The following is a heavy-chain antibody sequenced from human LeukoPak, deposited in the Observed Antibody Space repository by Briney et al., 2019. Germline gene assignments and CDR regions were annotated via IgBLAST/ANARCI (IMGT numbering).Heavy chain of an antibody. J-gene: IGHJ4*02. D-gene: IGHD3-22*01. V-gene: IGHV3-30*01. Sequence: GGSLRLSCAASGFTFSSYAMHWVRQAPGKGLEWVAVISYDGSNKYYADSVKGRFTISRDNSKNTLYLQMNSLRAEDTAVYYCARGEVYYYDSSGYYWGQGTLVTVSS. CDR2: ISYDGSNK. CDR3: ARGEVYYYDSSGYY. CDR1: GFTFSSYA.